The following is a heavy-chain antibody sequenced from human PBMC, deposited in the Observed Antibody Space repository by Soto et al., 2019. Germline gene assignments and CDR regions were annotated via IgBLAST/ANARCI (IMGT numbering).Heavy chain of an antibody. CDR1: GFTFSNYP. Sequence: PGGSLRLSCAASGFTFSNYPMNWVRQAPGKGLEWVSTISGSGTSTYYADSVKGRFTISRDNSESTLSLQMNSLRAEDTAIYYCAKDRRGLTVTSRDFDYWGQGTLVTVSS. D-gene: IGHD4-17*01. CDR2: ISGSGTST. CDR3: AKDRRGLTVTSRDFDY. V-gene: IGHV3-23*01. J-gene: IGHJ4*02.